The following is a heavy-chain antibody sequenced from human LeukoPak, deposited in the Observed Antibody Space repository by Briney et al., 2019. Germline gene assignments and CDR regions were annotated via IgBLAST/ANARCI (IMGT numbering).Heavy chain of an antibody. CDR3: ARVLLVSYPTVTTGYGTDV. J-gene: IGHJ6*02. Sequence: GGSLRLSCAASGFTFDDYGMSWVRQAPGKGLEWVSGINWNGGSTGYADSVKGRFTISRDNAKNSLYLQMNSLRAEDTALYHCARVLLVSYPTVTTGYGTDVWGQGTTVTVSS. CDR1: GFTFDDYG. CDR2: INWNGGST. D-gene: IGHD4-11*01. V-gene: IGHV3-20*01.